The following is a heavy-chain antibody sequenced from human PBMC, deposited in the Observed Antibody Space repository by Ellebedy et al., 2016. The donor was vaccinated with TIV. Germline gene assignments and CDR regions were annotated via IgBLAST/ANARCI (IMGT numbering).Heavy chain of an antibody. CDR1: GFTFSSYS. D-gene: IGHD3/OR15-3a*01. V-gene: IGHV3-21*01. J-gene: IGHJ4*02. CDR2: ISSSSSYI. CDR3: AREGDFWRYFDY. Sequence: GESLKISXAASGFTFSSYSMNWVRQAPGKELEWVSSISSSSSYIYYADSVKGRFTISRDNAKNSLYLQMNSLRAEDTAVYYCAREGDFWRYFDYWGQGTLVTVSS.